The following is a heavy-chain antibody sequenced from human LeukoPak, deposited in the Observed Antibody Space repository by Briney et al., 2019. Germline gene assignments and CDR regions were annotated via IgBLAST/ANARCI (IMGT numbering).Heavy chain of an antibody. D-gene: IGHD2-15*01. J-gene: IGHJ4*02. CDR2: VWPDGGKK. Sequence: GSLRLSCAASGFIFNSYVMHWVRQAPGKGPEWLATVWPDGGKKLHADSVKGRFTISRDNSKKKVYLQMNTLGDADTAVYYCAKDLSGRYCIDYWGQGALVAVSS. V-gene: IGHV3-33*03. CDR1: GFIFNSYV. CDR3: AKDLSGRYCIDY.